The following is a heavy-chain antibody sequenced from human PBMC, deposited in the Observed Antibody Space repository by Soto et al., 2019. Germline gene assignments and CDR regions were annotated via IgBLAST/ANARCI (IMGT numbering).Heavy chain of an antibody. CDR3: ARGSSIAVLYYGMDV. CDR1: GGSISSGGYY. Sequence: QVQLQESGPGLVKPSQTMSLTCTVSGGSISSGGYYWTWIRQQPGKGLEWIGYNYYTGITYYKPSLKCRVTISLDTSKNQFYLKLSSATAADTAVYYGARGSSIAVLYYGMDVWGQGTTVTVSS. V-gene: IGHV4-31*03. CDR2: NYYTGIT. J-gene: IGHJ6*02. D-gene: IGHD6-6*01.